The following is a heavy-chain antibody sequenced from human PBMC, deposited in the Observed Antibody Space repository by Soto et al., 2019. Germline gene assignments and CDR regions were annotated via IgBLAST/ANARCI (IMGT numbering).Heavy chain of an antibody. CDR3: VPLIDHDAFDI. J-gene: IGHJ3*02. Sequence: EXLKISCKCSGYXLTSYLDIWVRHMPGKGLEFMGRIDPSDSYNNYSPSFQGNVTISADKSIITAYLQWSRMKASDTAMYYCVPLIDHDAFDIWGQGTMVTVSS. CDR2: IDPSDSYN. V-gene: IGHV5-10-1*01. CDR1: GYXLTSYL.